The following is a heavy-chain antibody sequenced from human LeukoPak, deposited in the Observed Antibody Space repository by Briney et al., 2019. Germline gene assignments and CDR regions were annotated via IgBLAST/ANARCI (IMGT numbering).Heavy chain of an antibody. CDR2: ISSGTPTI. CDR1: GFTFSSYS. D-gene: IGHD3-22*01. CDR3: ARVSSDYYVDY. Sequence: GGSLRLSCAASGFTFSSYSMNWVRQAPGKGLEWVSYISSGTPTIYSADSVKGRFTISRDNANNSLYLQMNSLRGEDTAVYYCARVSSDYYVDYWGQGTLVTVSS. V-gene: IGHV3-48*01. J-gene: IGHJ4*02.